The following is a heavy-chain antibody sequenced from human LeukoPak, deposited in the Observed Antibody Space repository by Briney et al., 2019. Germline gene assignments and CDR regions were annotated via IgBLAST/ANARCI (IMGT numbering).Heavy chain of an antibody. D-gene: IGHD2-2*01. J-gene: IGHJ4*02. Sequence: ASVKVSCKASGYTFTSYGIGWVRQAPGQGLEWMGWISAYNGNTNYAQKLQGRVTMTTDTSTSTAYMELRSLRSDDTAVYYCAREESVVPAMNYFDYWGQGTLVTVSS. CDR1: GYTFTSYG. V-gene: IGHV1-18*01. CDR2: ISAYNGNT. CDR3: AREESVVPAMNYFDY.